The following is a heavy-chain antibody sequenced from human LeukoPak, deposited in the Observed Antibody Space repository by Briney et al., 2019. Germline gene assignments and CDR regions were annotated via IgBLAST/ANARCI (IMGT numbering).Heavy chain of an antibody. Sequence: SVKVSCKASGGTFYSYAINWVRQAPGQGLEWMGGSVPMFGTINFAPKFQGRVTITADESTSTAYMELTSLKSEDTAVYYCARGTTVTTAVLVPNDASDIWGQGTMVTVSS. CDR1: GGTFYSYA. D-gene: IGHD4-17*01. CDR2: SVPMFGTI. CDR3: ARGTTVTTAVLVPNDASDI. J-gene: IGHJ3*02. V-gene: IGHV1-69*13.